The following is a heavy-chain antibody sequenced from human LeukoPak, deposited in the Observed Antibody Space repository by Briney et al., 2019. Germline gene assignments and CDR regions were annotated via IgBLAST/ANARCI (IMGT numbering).Heavy chain of an antibody. CDR3: ARDDFPNWFDP. D-gene: IGHD2/OR15-2a*01. V-gene: IGHV3-21*01. Sequence: GGSLRLSCEASGFSSSIYTMNWVRQAPGKGLEWVSSISSSGTYIYYADSVKGRFTISRDNAKNSLYLQMNSLRAEDTAVYYCARDDFPNWFDPWGQGTLVTVSS. CDR2: ISSSGTYI. CDR1: GFSSSIYT. J-gene: IGHJ5*02.